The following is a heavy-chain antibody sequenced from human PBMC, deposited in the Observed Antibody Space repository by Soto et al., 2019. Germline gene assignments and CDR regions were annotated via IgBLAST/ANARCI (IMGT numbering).Heavy chain of an antibody. CDR3: AKDVLRFLEWLAFYGMDV. CDR1: GFTYSTYT. Sequence: GGSLRLSCAASGFTYSTYTMHWVRQAPGKGLEWVAVISYDGSNKYYADSVKGRFTISRDNSKNTLYLQMNSLRAEDTAVYYCAKDVLRFLEWLAFYGMDVWGQGTTVTVS. J-gene: IGHJ6*02. CDR2: ISYDGSNK. V-gene: IGHV3-30*18. D-gene: IGHD3-3*01.